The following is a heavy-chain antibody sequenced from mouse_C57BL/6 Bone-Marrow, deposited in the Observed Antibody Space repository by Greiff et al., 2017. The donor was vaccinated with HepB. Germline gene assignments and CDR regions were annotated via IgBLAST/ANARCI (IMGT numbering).Heavy chain of an antibody. Sequence: EVQLVESGGGLVKPGGSLKLSCAASGFTFSDYGMHWVRQAPEKGLEWVAYISSGSSTIYYADTVKGRFTMSRDNAKNTLFLQMTSLRSEDTAMYYCARRLRRPHYYAMDYWGQGTSVTVSS. D-gene: IGHD2-2*01. CDR2: ISSGSSTI. CDR3: ARRLRRPHYYAMDY. V-gene: IGHV5-17*01. J-gene: IGHJ4*01. CDR1: GFTFSDYG.